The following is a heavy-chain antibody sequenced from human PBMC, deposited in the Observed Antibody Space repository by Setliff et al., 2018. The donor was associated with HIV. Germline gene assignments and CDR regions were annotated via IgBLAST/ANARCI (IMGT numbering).Heavy chain of an antibody. CDR2: IIPIFKSA. CDR3: ARTSGDAYNYEGAFDV. CDR1: GDTFNNYG. J-gene: IGHJ3*01. V-gene: IGHV1-69*05. Sequence: KVSCKVSGDTFNNYGLNWVRQAPGQGLEWMGGIIPIFKSADYAQKFQGRVTITTDESTSTAYMDLSSLKSEDTAIYYCARTSGDAYNYEGAFDVWGQGTVVTVS. D-gene: IGHD5-12*01.